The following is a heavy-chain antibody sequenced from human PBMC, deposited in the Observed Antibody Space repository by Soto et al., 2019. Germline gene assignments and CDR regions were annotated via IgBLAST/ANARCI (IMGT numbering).Heavy chain of an antibody. D-gene: IGHD6-19*01. CDR1: GFTFVDYA. Sequence: EVQLVESGGALVRPGRSLSLSRAASGFTFVDYAMHWVRQAPGKGRGWVSGISWISGSIGYADSVKGRFTISRDNAKNSLYLQMNSLRAEDTALYYCAKGKQWLVLHTYGMDVWGQGTTVTVSS. CDR3: AKGKQWLVLHTYGMDV. CDR2: ISWISGSI. V-gene: IGHV3-9*01. J-gene: IGHJ6*02.